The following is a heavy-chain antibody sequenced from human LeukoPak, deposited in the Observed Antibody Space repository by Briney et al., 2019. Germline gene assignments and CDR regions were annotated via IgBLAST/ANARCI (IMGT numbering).Heavy chain of an antibody. J-gene: IGHJ5*02. CDR3: ARMQAVVVAAMTYNWFDP. V-gene: IGHV3-33*08. CDR1: GFTFSSYA. CDR2: IWYDGSNK. Sequence: GGSLRLSCAASGFTFSSYAMTWVRQAPGKGLEWVAVIWYDGSNKYYADSVKGRFTISRDNSKNTLYLQMNSLRAEDTAVYYCARMQAVVVAAMTYNWFDPWGQGTLVTVSS. D-gene: IGHD2-15*01.